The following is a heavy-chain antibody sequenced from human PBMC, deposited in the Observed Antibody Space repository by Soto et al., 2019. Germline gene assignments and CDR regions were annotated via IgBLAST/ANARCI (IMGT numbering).Heavy chain of an antibody. Sequence: PGGSLRLSCAASGFTFSSYSMNWVRQAPGKGLEWVSYISSSSSTIYYADSVKGRFTISRDNAKNSLYLQMNSLRDEDTAVYYCAREASYYDFWSGYAIWGQGTMATVSS. CDR3: AREASYYDFWSGYAI. CDR2: ISSSSSTI. J-gene: IGHJ3*02. CDR1: GFTFSSYS. D-gene: IGHD3-3*01. V-gene: IGHV3-48*02.